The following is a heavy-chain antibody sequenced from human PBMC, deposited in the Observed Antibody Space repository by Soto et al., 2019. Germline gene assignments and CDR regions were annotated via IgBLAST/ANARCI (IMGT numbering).Heavy chain of an antibody. CDR3: ARRQLMYSSGWYGAFDI. CDR2: ISYDGSNK. D-gene: IGHD6-19*01. Sequence: QVQLVESGGGVVQPGRSLRLSCAASGFTFSSYAMHWVRQAPGKGLEWVAVISYDGSNKYYADSVKGRFTISRDNSKNTLYLQMNSLRAEDTAVYYCARRQLMYSSGWYGAFDIWGQGTMVTVSS. V-gene: IGHV3-30-3*01. CDR1: GFTFSSYA. J-gene: IGHJ3*02.